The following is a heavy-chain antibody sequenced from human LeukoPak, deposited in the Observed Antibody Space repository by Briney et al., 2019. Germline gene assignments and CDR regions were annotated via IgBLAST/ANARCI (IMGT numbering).Heavy chain of an antibody. D-gene: IGHD5-24*01. CDR2: ISWNSGSI. V-gene: IGHV3-9*01. J-gene: IGHJ4*02. CDR3: AKARQFYYFDY. CDR1: GFTFDDYA. Sequence: GGSLRLSCAAPGFTFDDYAMHWVRQAPGKGLEWVSGISWNSGSIGYADSVKGRFTISRDNAKNSLYLQMNSLRAEDTALYYCAKARQFYYFDYWGQGTLVTVSS.